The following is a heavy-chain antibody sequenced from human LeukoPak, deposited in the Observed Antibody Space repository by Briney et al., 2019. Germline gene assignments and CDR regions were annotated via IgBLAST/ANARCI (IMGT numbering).Heavy chain of an antibody. D-gene: IGHD6-13*01. Sequence: GGSLRLSCAASGFTFSSYSMNWVRQAPGEGLEWVSSISSSSSYIYYADSVKGRFTISRDNAKNSLYLQMNSLRAEDTAVYYCARDSSSWYIGGYWGQGTLVTDSS. V-gene: IGHV3-21*01. CDR3: ARDSSSWYIGGY. CDR1: GFTFSSYS. J-gene: IGHJ4*02. CDR2: ISSSSSYI.